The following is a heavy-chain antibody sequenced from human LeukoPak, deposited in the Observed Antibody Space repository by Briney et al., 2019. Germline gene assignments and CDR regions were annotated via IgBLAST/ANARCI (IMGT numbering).Heavy chain of an antibody. J-gene: IGHJ4*02. Sequence: PGGSPRLSCAASGFTFSSYAMSWVRQAPGKGLEWVSAISGSGVNTYYADSVRGRFTISRDNSKNTVYLQMNSLRAEDTAVYYCATEGRYYYDKGLFDYWGQGTLVTVSS. CDR2: ISGSGVNT. D-gene: IGHD3-22*01. CDR3: ATEGRYYYDKGLFDY. CDR1: GFTFSSYA. V-gene: IGHV3-23*01.